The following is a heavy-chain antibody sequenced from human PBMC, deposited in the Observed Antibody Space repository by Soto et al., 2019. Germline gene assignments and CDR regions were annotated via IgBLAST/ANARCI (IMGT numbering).Heavy chain of an antibody. D-gene: IGHD2-2*01. V-gene: IGHV4-4*07. CDR1: GGSISSYY. CDR3: ARDTGVVPSNNWFDP. J-gene: IGHJ5*02. Sequence: QVQLQESGPGLVKPSETLSLTCTVSGGSISSYYWSWIRQPAGKGLEWIGRIYTSGSTNYNPSLKSRVTMSVDTSKNQCSLKLSSVTAADTAVYYCARDTGVVPSNNWFDPWGQGTLVTVSS. CDR2: IYTSGST.